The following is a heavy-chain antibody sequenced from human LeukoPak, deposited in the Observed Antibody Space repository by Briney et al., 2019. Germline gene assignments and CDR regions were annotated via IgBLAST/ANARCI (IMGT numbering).Heavy chain of an antibody. CDR1: GYTFATYG. CDR2: ISAFTGNT. D-gene: IGHD3-10*01. V-gene: IGHV1-18*01. J-gene: IGHJ4*02. Sequence: GASVKVSCKTSGYTFATYGISWVRQAPGQGLEYMGWISAFTGNTNYAQKFQGRVATTMDTSTSTVEMELRSLKYDDTAVYFCARLSYDGEGYWGQGTLVTVSS. CDR3: ARLSYDGEGY.